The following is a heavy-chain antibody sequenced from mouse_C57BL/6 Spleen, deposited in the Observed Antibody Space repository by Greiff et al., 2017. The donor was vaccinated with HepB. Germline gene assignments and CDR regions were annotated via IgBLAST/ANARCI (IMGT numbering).Heavy chain of an antibody. D-gene: IGHD1-1*01. V-gene: IGHV1-22*01. CDR1: GYTFTDYN. J-gene: IGHJ4*01. CDR3: ANYGSSPMDY. CDR2: INPNNGGT. Sequence: VQLKESGPELVKPGASVKMSCKASGYTFTDYNMHWVKQSHGKSLEWIGYINPNNGGTSYNQKFKGKATLTVNKSSSTAYMELRSLTSEDSAVYYCANYGSSPMDYWGQGTSVTVSS.